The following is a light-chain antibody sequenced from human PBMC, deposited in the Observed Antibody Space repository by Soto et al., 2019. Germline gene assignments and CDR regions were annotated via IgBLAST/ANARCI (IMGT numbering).Light chain of an antibody. V-gene: IGKV3D-7*01. CDR3: QQDYNLRT. CDR2: SAS. Sequence: PGERVTLSCRASQSVSSSYLTWYQQKPGQAPRLLIYSASTRATGIPARFSGSGSGTDFTLTISSLQPEDFAVYYCQQDYNLRTFGQGTKV. CDR1: QSVSSSY. J-gene: IGKJ1*01.